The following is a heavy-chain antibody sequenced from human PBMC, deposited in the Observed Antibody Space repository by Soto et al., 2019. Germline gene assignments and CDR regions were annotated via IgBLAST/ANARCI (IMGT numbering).Heavy chain of an antibody. CDR1: GYTFTGYY. CDR2: INPNSGGT. V-gene: IGHV1-2*04. Sequence: GASVKVSCKASGYTFTGYYMHWVRQAPGQGLEWMGWINPNSGGTNYAQKFQGWVTMTRDTSISTAYMELSRLRSDDTAVYYCARDPVSVGDYYGMDVWGQGTTVTVSS. J-gene: IGHJ6*02. CDR3: ARDPVSVGDYYGMDV. D-gene: IGHD3-10*01.